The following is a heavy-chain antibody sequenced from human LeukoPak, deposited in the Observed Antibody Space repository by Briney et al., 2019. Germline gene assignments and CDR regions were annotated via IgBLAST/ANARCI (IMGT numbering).Heavy chain of an antibody. CDR3: ARQDVLRFLEWLLYFDY. V-gene: IGHV4-39*01. J-gene: IGHJ4*02. Sequence: PSETLSLTCTVSGGSISSSSYYWGWIRQPPGKGLEWIGSIYYSGSTYYNPSLKSRVTISVDTSKNQFSLKLSSVTAADTAVYYCARQDVLRFLEWLLYFDYWGQGTLVTVSS. D-gene: IGHD3-3*01. CDR2: IYYSGST. CDR1: GGSISSSSYY.